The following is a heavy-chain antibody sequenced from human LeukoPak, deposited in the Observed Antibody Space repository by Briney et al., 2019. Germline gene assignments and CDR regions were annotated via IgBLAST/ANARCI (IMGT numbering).Heavy chain of an antibody. CDR2: VHYTWNT. CDR1: GGSIGSYH. V-gene: IGHV4-59*01. D-gene: IGHD3-3*01. Sequence: TSETLSLTCSVSGGSIGSYHWSWIRQPPGKGLEWIGHVHYTWNTKYNPSLTGRVSISLDRSKNQFSLSLSSLTAADTAVYYCARVESKGGMDVWGQGATVIVSS. CDR3: ARVESKGGMDV. J-gene: IGHJ6*02.